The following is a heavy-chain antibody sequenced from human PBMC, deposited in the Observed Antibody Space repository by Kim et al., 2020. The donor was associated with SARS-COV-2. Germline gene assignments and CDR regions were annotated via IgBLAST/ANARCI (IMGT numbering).Heavy chain of an antibody. D-gene: IGHD3-10*01. CDR1: GGSISSYY. J-gene: IGHJ6*02. CDR2: IYTSGST. V-gene: IGHV4-4*07. Sequence: SETLSLTCTVSGGSISSYYWSWIRQRAGTGLEWIGRIYTSGSTNYNPSLKSRFTMSVDTPKNQFSLKLSSVTATDTAAYYCAGDRLITMVRGVTYYYYGMDVWGQGTTVTVSS. CDR3: AGDRLITMVRGVTYYYYGMDV.